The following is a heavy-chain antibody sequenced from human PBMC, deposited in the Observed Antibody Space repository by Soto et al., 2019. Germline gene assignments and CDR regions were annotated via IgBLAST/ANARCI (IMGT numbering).Heavy chain of an antibody. CDR1: GDSASTTNYY. J-gene: IGHJ6*02. CDR3: ARDRYYDSSGSYYGMDV. V-gene: IGHV4-30-4*08. CDR2: IYYSGST. Sequence: TLSLTSSAYGDSASTTNYYLRCFRQPALKGLEWIGYIYYSGSTYYNPSLKSRVTISVDTSKNQFSLKLSSVTAADTAVYYCARDRYYDSSGSYYGMDVWGQGTTVTV. D-gene: IGHD3-22*01.